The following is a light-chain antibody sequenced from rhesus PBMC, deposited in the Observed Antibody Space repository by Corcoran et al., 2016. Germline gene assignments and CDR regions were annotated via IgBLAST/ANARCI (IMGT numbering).Light chain of an antibody. CDR1: QSLVHSDGNTY. CDR2: KGS. Sequence: DVVMTQSPLSLPITLGQPASIFCRSSQSLVHSDGNTYLSWYQQKSGQPTRLLIYKGSNRYPGVPDRFSGSGAGTDFTLKISRVWAEDVGVYYCGQGTHWPLTFCGGTKVEIK. V-gene: IGKV2-64*02. CDR3: GQGTHWPLT. J-gene: IGKJ4*01.